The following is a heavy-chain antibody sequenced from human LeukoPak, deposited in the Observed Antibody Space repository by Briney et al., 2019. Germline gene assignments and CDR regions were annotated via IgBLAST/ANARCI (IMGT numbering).Heavy chain of an antibody. V-gene: IGHV3-21*01. D-gene: IGHD3-10*01. CDR1: GFTFSGYS. J-gene: IGHJ4*02. CDR2: FGTRSTSI. Sequence: GGSLRLSCTASGFTFSGYSMNWIRQAPGKGLEWVSSFGTRSTSIYHAGSVKGRFAISRDNAKNSLYLQMNNLRAKDTAVYYCARSYGHSIDYWGQGTLVTVSS. CDR3: ARSYGHSIDY.